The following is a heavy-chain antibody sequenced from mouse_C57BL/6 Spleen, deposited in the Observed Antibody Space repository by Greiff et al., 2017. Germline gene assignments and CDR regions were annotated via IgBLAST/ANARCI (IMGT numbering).Heavy chain of an antibody. V-gene: IGHV1-54*01. CDR1: GYAFTNYL. D-gene: IGHD1-1*01. CDR2: INPGSGGT. CDR3: ARDYYGSSSYYCDY. J-gene: IGHJ2*01. Sequence: QVQLQQSGAELVRPGTSVKVSCKASGYAFTNYLIEWVKQRPGQGLEWIGVINPGSGGTNDNEKFKGKATLTADQSSSTAYMQLSSLTSEDSAVYFCARDYYGSSSYYCDYWGQGTTLTVSS.